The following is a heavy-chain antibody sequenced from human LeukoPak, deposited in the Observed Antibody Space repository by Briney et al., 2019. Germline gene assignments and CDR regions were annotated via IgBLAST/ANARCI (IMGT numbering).Heavy chain of an antibody. CDR2: ISSSGSTI. CDR1: GFTFSDYY. V-gene: IGHV3-11*01. D-gene: IGHD6-13*01. J-gene: IGHJ6*02. CDR3: TSPIAAGYYFYGMDG. Sequence: GSLRLSRAASGFTFSDYYMSWIRQAPGKGLEWVSYISSSGSTIYYADSVKGRFTISRDNAKNSLYLQMNSLKTEDTAVYYCTSPIAAGYYFYGMDGWGQGTTVTVSS.